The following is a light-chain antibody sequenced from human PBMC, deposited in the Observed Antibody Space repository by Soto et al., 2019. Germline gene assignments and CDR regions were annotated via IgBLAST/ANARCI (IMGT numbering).Light chain of an antibody. CDR2: AAS. CDR3: QHYNSYSEA. V-gene: IGKV3-20*01. CDR1: QSVSSSY. Sequence: EIVLTQSPGTLSLSPGERATLSCRASQSVSSSYLAWYQQKPGQAPRLLIYAASSRATGSPDRFSGGGSGTEFTLTISSLQPDDFATYYCQHYNSYSEAFGQGTRLEIK. J-gene: IGKJ5*01.